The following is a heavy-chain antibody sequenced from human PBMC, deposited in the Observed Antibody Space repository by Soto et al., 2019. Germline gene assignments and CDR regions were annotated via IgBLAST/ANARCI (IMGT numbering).Heavy chain of an antibody. CDR3: ARDLHYGSGSYQFDY. V-gene: IGHV3-30-3*01. J-gene: IGHJ4*02. CDR2: ISYDGSNK. Sequence: GGSLRLSCAASGFTFSSYAMHWVRQAPGKGLEWVAVISYDGSNKYYADSVKGRFTISRDNSKNTLYLQMNSLRAEDTAVYYCARDLHYGSGSYQFDYWGQGTLVTVSS. CDR1: GFTFSSYA. D-gene: IGHD3-10*01.